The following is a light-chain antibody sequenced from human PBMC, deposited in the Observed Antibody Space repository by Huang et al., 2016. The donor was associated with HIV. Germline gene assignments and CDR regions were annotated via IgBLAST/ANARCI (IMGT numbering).Light chain of an antibody. CDR1: QDISNY. V-gene: IGKV1-33*01. CDR2: DAS. J-gene: IGKJ1*01. CDR3: QHYDNLRT. Sequence: DIQMTQSPSSLSASVGDRVTITCQASQDISNYLNWYQQKPGKAPKLLIYDASNLETGVSSRFSGSGSGTDFTFTISSLQPEDIATYYCQHYDNLRTFGQGTKVEIE.